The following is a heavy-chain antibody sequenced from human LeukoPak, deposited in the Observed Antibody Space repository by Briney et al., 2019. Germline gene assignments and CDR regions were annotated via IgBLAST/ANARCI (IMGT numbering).Heavy chain of an antibody. Sequence: ASVKVSCKASGGTFSSYAISWVRQAPGQGLEWMGRIIPILGIANYAQKFQGRVTITADKSTSTAYMELSSLRSEDTAVYYCVRDRTSVGMDVWGQGTTVTVSS. CDR3: VRDRTSVGMDV. CDR1: GGTFSSYA. D-gene: IGHD1-1*01. V-gene: IGHV1-69*04. CDR2: IIPILGIA. J-gene: IGHJ6*02.